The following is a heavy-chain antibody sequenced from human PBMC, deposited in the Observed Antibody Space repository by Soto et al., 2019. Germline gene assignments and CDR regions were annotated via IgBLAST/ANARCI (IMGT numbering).Heavy chain of an antibody. Sequence: SETLSLTCTVSGGSISRGVYYCSWIRQHPGKGLEWIGYIYYSGSTYYNPSLKSRVTISVDTSKNQFSLKLSSVTAADTAVYYCARDHLDTVTPDLSNGMDVWGQGPMVTVSS. CDR3: ARDHLDTVTPDLSNGMDV. CDR1: GGSISRGVYY. J-gene: IGHJ6*02. CDR2: IYYSGST. D-gene: IGHD4-4*01. V-gene: IGHV4-31*03.